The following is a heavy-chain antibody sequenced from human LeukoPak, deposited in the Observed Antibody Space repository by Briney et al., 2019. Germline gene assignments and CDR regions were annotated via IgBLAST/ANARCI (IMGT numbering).Heavy chain of an antibody. V-gene: IGHV3-23*01. J-gene: IGHJ4*02. Sequence: GSLRLSCEASGFTFTTSAMSWVGRAPGKGLEWILRKSDSTYFADSVKGRFTISRDNSKNSLYLQMNSRRGDDTDVYYCVKDLYSSVPSLYWGQGTVVSVSS. D-gene: IGHD6-19*01. CDR2: KSDST. CDR1: GFTFTTSA. CDR3: VKDLYSSVPSLY.